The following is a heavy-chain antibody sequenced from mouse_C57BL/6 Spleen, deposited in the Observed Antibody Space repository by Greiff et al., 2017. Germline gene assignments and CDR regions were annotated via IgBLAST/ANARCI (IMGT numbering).Heavy chain of an antibody. CDR3: AREGIYDGYHWYFDV. J-gene: IGHJ1*03. CDR2: IDPSDSYT. V-gene: IGHV1-59*01. CDR1: GYTFTSYW. Sequence: QVQLQQPGAELVRPGTSVKLSCKASGYTFTSYWMPWVKQRPGQGLEWIGVIDPSDSYTNYNQKFKGKATLTVDTSSSTAYMQLSSLTSEDSAVYYCAREGIYDGYHWYFDVWGTGTTVTVSS. D-gene: IGHD2-3*01.